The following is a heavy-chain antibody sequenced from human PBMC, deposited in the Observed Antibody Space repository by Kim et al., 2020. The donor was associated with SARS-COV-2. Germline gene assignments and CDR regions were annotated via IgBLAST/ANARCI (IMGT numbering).Heavy chain of an antibody. Sequence: GGSLRLSCSASGFTFSSYGMHWVRQAPGKGLEWVAVIWHDGSEKYYADSVKGRFTVSRDNSKNTLYLQMSSLRAEDTAVYYCASFSFDYDTSAYYNAFDIWGQGTMVAVSS. CDR1: GFTFSSYG. CDR3: ASFSFDYDTSAYYNAFDI. V-gene: IGHV3-33*01. D-gene: IGHD3-22*01. J-gene: IGHJ3*02. CDR2: IWHDGSEK.